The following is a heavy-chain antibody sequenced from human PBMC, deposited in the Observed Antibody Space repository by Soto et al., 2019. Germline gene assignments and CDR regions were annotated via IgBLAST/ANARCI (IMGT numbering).Heavy chain of an antibody. CDR3: ARGKQQLSN. Sequence: EVQLVESGGVLVQPGGSLRLSCAASVFTFSSYWMSWVRQAPGKGLEWVANIKQDGSEKYYVDSAKGRFTISRDNAKNSLYLQMNSLRAEDTAVYYCARGKQQLSNWGQGTLVTVSS. V-gene: IGHV3-7*01. D-gene: IGHD6-13*01. CDR2: IKQDGSEK. CDR1: VFTFSSYW. J-gene: IGHJ4*02.